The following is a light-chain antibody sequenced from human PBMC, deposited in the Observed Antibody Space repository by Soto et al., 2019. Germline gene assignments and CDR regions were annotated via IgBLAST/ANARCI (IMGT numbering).Light chain of an antibody. CDR3: QQYIDWPWT. CDR1: QSVKSN. CDR2: GAS. J-gene: IGKJ1*01. Sequence: EIVMTQSPATLSVSPGERATLSCRASQSVKSNLAWYQQKPGQTPRLLIYGASTRAAAFSDRFSGSGSGTEFTLTISSLQSEDFAVYYCQQYIDWPWTFGQGTKVEIK. V-gene: IGKV3-15*01.